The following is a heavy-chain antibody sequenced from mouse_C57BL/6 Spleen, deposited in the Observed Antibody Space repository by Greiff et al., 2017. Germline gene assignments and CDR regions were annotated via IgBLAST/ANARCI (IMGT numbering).Heavy chain of an antibody. CDR3: ARANWDVAFDY. CDR2: INPGSGGT. CDR1: GYAFTNYL. Sequence: VKLMESGAELVRPGTSVKVSCKASGYAFTNYLIEWVKQRPGQGLEWIGVINPGSGGTNYNEKFKGKATLTADKSSSTAYMQLSSLTSEDSAVYFCARANWDVAFDYWGQGTTLTVSS. D-gene: IGHD4-1*01. V-gene: IGHV1-54*01. J-gene: IGHJ2*01.